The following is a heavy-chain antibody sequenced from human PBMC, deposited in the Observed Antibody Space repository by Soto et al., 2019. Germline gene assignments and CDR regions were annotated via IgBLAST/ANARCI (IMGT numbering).Heavy chain of an antibody. CDR2: IYYSGST. Sequence: SETLSLTCTVLGGSISSYYWSWIRQPPGKGLEWIGYIYYSGSTNYNPSLKSRVTISVDTSKNQLSLKLSSVTAADTAVYYCARRYGYYFDYWGQGTLVTVSS. J-gene: IGHJ4*02. D-gene: IGHD4-17*01. CDR1: GGSISSYY. V-gene: IGHV4-59*08. CDR3: ARRYGYYFDY.